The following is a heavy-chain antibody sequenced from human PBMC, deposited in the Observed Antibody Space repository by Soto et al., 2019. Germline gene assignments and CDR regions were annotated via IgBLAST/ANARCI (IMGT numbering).Heavy chain of an antibody. J-gene: IGHJ6*02. D-gene: IGHD6-13*01. CDR3: ARDLSSSPPGYYYYGMDV. CDR1: GGSVSSGSYY. CDR2: IYYSGST. V-gene: IGHV4-61*01. Sequence: QVQLQESGPGLVKPSETLSLTCTVSGGSVSSGSYYWSWIRQPPGKGLEWIGYIYYSGSTNYNPSLKSRVTISVDTSKNQFSLKLSSVTAADTAVYYCARDLSSSPPGYYYYGMDVWGQGTTVTVSS.